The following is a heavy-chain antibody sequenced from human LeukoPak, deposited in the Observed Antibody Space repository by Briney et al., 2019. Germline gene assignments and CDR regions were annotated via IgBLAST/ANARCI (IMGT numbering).Heavy chain of an antibody. CDR2: ISGTSNI. CDR1: GFTFSSYS. CDR3: ARDLSGTDSDY. Sequence: GGSLRLSCAASGFTFSSYSMNWVRQAPGKGLEWVSYISGTSNIYYADSVKGRFTISRDNAKNSLYLQMNSLRAEDTAVYYCARDLSGTDSDYWGQGTLVTVSS. J-gene: IGHJ4*02. V-gene: IGHV3-21*05. D-gene: IGHD1-1*01.